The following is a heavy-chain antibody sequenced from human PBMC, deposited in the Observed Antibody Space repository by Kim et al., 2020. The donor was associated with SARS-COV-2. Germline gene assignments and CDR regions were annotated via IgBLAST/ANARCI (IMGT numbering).Heavy chain of an antibody. V-gene: IGHV3-23*01. CDR3: AKGHRCWGSASRLFDY. CDR1: GFTFSSYA. Sequence: GGSLRLSCAASGFTFSSYAMSWVRQAPGKGLEWVSAISGSGGITYYADSVKGRFTISRDKSKNTLYLQINSLRAEDTAIYYCAKGHRCWGSASRLFDYWGQGTQVTVSS. CDR2: ISGSGGIT. D-gene: IGHD3-16*01. J-gene: IGHJ4*03.